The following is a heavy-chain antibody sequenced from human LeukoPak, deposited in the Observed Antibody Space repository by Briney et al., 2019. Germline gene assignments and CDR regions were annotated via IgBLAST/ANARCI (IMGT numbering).Heavy chain of an antibody. J-gene: IGHJ6*02. D-gene: IGHD2-2*01. CDR1: GGSFSGYY. V-gene: IGHV4-34*01. CDR2: INHSGST. CDR3: ASLCSSTSCSPKGVRNYYYGMDV. Sequence: PSETLSLTCAVYGGSFSGYYWSWIRQPPGKGLEWIGEINHSGSTNYNPSLKSRVTISVDTSKNQFSLKLSSVTAADTAVYYCASLCSSTSCSPKGVRNYYYGMDVWGQGTTVTVSS.